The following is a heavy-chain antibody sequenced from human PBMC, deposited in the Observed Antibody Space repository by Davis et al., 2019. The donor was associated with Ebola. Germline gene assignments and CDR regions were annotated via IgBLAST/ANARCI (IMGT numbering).Heavy chain of an antibody. Sequence: PGGSLRLSCAASGFTFTNAWMSWVRQAPGKGLEWVGRIKSKTDGGTTDYAAPVKGRFTISREDSKNTLYLQMNSLKSEDTAVYHCLAALKNTAGLAVYWGQGTQLTVSS. CDR1: GFTFTNAW. CDR2: IKSKTDGGTT. D-gene: IGHD5-18*01. J-gene: IGHJ4*02. CDR3: LAALKNTAGLAVY. V-gene: IGHV3-15*01.